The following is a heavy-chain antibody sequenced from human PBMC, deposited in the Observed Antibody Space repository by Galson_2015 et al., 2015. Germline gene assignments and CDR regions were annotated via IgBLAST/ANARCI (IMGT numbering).Heavy chain of an antibody. V-gene: IGHV4-39*01. CDR3: GHPYSNPPLNSGVSISINTSKNQFSLNRGSGTAADTAVYYCARHRPAGPPGV. D-gene: IGHD3-10*01. CDR2: IYYSGST. Sequence: SETLSLTCTVSGGSLSSSSYYWGWIGQPPGKGLEWIGSIYYSGSTYYNPSLKSRVTISVDTSKNQFSLKLTSVTAADTAVYYCGHPYSNPPLNSGVSISINTSKNQFSLNRGSGTAADTAVYYCARHRPAGPPGVWGQGTTVTVSS. CDR1: GGSLSSSSYY. J-gene: IGHJ6*02.